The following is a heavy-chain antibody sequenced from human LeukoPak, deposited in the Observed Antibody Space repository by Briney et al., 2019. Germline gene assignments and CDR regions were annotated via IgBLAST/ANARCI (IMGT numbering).Heavy chain of an antibody. V-gene: IGHV3-11*04. D-gene: IGHD6-19*01. CDR2: ISSSGNTR. CDR3: ARGSGWYFFDY. CDR1: GFTFSDYY. J-gene: IGHJ4*02. Sequence: GGSLRLSCAASGFTFSDYYMSWIRQAPGKGLEWVAYISSSGNTRYYADSVKGRFTISRDNAKNSLYLQMNSLRAEDTAVYYCARGSGWYFFDYWGQGTLVTVSS.